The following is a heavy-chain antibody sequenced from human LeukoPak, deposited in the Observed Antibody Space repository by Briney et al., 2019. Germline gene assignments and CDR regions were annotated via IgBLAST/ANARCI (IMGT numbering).Heavy chain of an antibody. CDR1: GDSVSSNSAA. Sequence: SQTLSLTCAISGDSVSSNSAAWNWIRQSPSRGLEWLGRTYFRSKWYNDYAVSVKNRITINPDTSKNQFSLQLNSVTPEDTAVYYCARGLMVRGVIIVYYFDYWGQGTLVTVSS. V-gene: IGHV6-1*01. J-gene: IGHJ4*02. CDR2: TYFRSKWYN. D-gene: IGHD3-10*01. CDR3: ARGLMVRGVIIVYYFDY.